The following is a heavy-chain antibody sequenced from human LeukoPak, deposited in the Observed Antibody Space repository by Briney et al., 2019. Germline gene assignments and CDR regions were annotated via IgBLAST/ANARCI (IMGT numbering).Heavy chain of an antibody. CDR3: ARAYDFPDY. Sequence: PGASVKVSCKTSGYTFTNYDINWVRQATGQGLEWMGWMNPKSGNTGSAQRFQGRVTLTRDTSISTAYMELSSLRSEDTAVYYCARAYDFPDYWGQGTLVTVSS. CDR2: MNPKSGNT. J-gene: IGHJ4*02. D-gene: IGHD3-3*01. V-gene: IGHV1-8*01. CDR1: GYTFTNYD.